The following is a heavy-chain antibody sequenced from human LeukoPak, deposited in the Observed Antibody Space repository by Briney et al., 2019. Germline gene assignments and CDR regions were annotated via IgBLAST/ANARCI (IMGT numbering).Heavy chain of an antibody. Sequence: ASVNVSCTASGYTFISYYIHWVRQAPGQGLEWMGIINPGGGSTTYAQKFQGRVTMTRDTSTSTVYMELSSLRSEDTAIYYCARGGDNSYFDYWGQGTLVTVSS. D-gene: IGHD4-23*01. V-gene: IGHV1-46*01. CDR3: ARGGDNSYFDY. CDR2: INPGGGST. J-gene: IGHJ4*02. CDR1: GYTFISYY.